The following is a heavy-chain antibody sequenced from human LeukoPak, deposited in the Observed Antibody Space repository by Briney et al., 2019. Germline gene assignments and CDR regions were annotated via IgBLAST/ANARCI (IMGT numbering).Heavy chain of an antibody. CDR3: VRVAKQLWLPDY. J-gene: IGHJ4*02. D-gene: IGHD5-18*01. V-gene: IGHV3-30-3*01. Sequence: PGRSLRLSCAASGFTFSSYAMHWVRQAPGKGLEWVAVISYDGSNKYYADSVKGRFTISRDNSKNTLYLQMNSLRAEDTAVYYCVRVAKQLWLPDYWGQGTLVTVSS. CDR2: ISYDGSNK. CDR1: GFTFSSYA.